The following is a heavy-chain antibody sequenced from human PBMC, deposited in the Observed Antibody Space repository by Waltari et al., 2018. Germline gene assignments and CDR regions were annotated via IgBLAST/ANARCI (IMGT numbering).Heavy chain of an antibody. CDR2: IKSDGSST. CDR1: GFTLRSYW. J-gene: IGHJ4*02. D-gene: IGHD3-22*01. CDR3: ARGGDSSGYYSFDY. Sequence: EVQLVQSGGGLVQPGGSLRLSCVASGFTLRSYWMHWVRQAPGKGLVWVSRIKSDGSSTTYADSVRGRFTISRDNARNTMYLQMNSLRAEDTAVYYCARGGDSSGYYSFDYWGQGNLVTVSS. V-gene: IGHV3-74*01.